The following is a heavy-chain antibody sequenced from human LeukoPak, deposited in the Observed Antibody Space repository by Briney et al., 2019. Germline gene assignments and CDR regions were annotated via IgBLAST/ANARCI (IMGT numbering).Heavy chain of an antibody. CDR1: GYTFTSYY. V-gene: IGHV1-46*01. CDR2: INPSGGST. D-gene: IGHD3-22*01. CDR3: ARDRRYYYDSSGYYLDY. Sequence: ASVKVSCKASGYTFTSYYMHWVRQAPGQGLEWMGIINPSGGSTTYPQKFQGRVTMTRDTSTSTVYMELSSLRSEDTAVYYCARDRRYYYDSSGYYLDYWGQGTLVTVSS. J-gene: IGHJ4*02.